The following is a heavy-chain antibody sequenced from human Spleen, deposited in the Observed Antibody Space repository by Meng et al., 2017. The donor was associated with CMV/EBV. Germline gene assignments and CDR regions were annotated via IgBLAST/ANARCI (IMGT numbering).Heavy chain of an antibody. CDR1: GYTFSELS. V-gene: IGHV1-24*01. CDR2: FDPEDGET. J-gene: IGHJ4*02. Sequence: ASVKVSCKVSGYTFSELSMHWVRQAPGKGLGWMGGFDPEDGETIYAQKFQGRVTMTEDTSTDTTYMELSSLTSEDTAVYYCATIEVDFSTIIALVGATQQYYFDSWGQGTLVTVSS. CDR3: ATIEVDFSTIIALVGATQQYYFDS. D-gene: IGHD1-26*01.